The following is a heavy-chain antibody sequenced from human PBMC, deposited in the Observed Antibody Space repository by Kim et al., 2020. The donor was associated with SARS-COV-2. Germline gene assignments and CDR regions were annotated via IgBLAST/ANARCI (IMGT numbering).Heavy chain of an antibody. V-gene: IGHV4-39*01. D-gene: IGHD3-10*01. CDR3: ARHGDGSGSPLFNQYYYYGMDV. Sequence: SETVSLTCTVSGGSISSSSYYWGWIRQPPGKGLEWIGSIYYSGSTYYNPSLKSRVTISVDTSKNQFSLKLSSVTAADTAVYYCARHGDGSGSPLFNQYYYYGMDVWGEGTTVTVSS. CDR2: IYYSGST. CDR1: GGSISSSSYY. J-gene: IGHJ6*04.